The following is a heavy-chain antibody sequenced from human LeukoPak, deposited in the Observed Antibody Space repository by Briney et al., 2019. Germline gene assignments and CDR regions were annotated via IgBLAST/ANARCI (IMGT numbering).Heavy chain of an antibody. CDR1: EFTFRTYG. CDR3: AKDPSVRGAPYYFDY. D-gene: IGHD1-26*01. Sequence: GGSLRLSCAASEFTFRTYGMHWVRQAPGKGLEWVAFIRYDGINKYYADSMKGRFTISRDNSKNTLYLQMNSLRAEDTAVYYCAKDPSVRGAPYYFDYWGQGTLVTVSS. V-gene: IGHV3-30*02. J-gene: IGHJ4*02. CDR2: IRYDGINK.